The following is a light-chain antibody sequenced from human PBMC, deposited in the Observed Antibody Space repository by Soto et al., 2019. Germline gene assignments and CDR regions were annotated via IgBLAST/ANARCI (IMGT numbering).Light chain of an antibody. V-gene: IGKV1-5*03. Sequence: DIQMTQSPSTLSASVGDRVTITCRASQSISTWLAWYQQEPGKAPKLLIHNASSLQSGVPSRFNGRGSGTDFTLTISSLHPDDFATYYCQQYNSYSPTFGQRTRVEI. J-gene: IGKJ1*01. CDR1: QSISTW. CDR2: NAS. CDR3: QQYNSYSPT.